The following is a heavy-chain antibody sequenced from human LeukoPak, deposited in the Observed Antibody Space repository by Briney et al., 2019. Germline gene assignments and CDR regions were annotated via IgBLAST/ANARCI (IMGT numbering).Heavy chain of an antibody. V-gene: IGHV3-23*01. J-gene: IGHJ5*02. D-gene: IGHD3-10*01. CDR1: GFTFSSYG. Sequence: GGSLRLSCAASGFTFSSYGMSWVRQAPGKGLEWVSAISGSGGSTYYADSVKGRFTISRDNSKNTLYLQMNSLRAEDTAVYYCAKDYSKTSYYGSGSYYRPNWFDPWGQGTLVTVSS. CDR2: ISGSGGST. CDR3: AKDYSKTSYYGSGSYYRPNWFDP.